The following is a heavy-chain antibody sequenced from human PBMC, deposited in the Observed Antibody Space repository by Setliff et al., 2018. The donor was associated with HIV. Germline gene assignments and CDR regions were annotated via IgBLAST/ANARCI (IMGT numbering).Heavy chain of an antibody. CDR1: GGSFSDYY. CDR2: INHSGST. D-gene: IGHD3-10*01. CDR3: ARTIYGSRSYPLDS. V-gene: IGHV4-34*01. J-gene: IGHJ5*01. Sequence: SETLSLTCAVYGGSFSDYYWSWIRQPPGKGLEWIGEINHSGSTNYNPSLKSRVTISVDTSKNQFSLKLRSVTAADTAVYYCARTIYGSRSYPLDSWGQGTRVTVSS.